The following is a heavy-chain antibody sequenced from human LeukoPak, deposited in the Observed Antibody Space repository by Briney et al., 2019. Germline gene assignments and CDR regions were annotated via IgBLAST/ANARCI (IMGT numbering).Heavy chain of an antibody. D-gene: IGHD4-17*01. CDR1: GFTFSSYS. J-gene: IGHJ4*02. Sequence: GGSLRLSCAASGFTFSSYSMSWIRQAPGKGLEWVSYISSSSSYTNYADSVKGRFTISRDNAKNSLYLQMNSLRAEDTAVYYCARKGDYGDLPDYWGQGTLVTVSS. CDR3: ARKGDYGDLPDY. V-gene: IGHV3-21*05. CDR2: ISSSSSYT.